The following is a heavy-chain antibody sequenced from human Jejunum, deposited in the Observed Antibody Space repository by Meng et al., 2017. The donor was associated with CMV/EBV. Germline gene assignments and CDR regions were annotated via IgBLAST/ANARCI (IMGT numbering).Heavy chain of an antibody. CDR3: ARKIMSLTSDF. D-gene: IGHD2-8*01. Sequence: CATSGFSFSSYSMSWIRQAPGKGLEWVSSISTTGDYIYYADSVKGRFTISRDNAQNSLYLQMNSLRAEDTAVYFCARKIMSLTSDFWGQGTLVTVSS. CDR2: ISTTGDYI. CDR1: GFSFSSYS. J-gene: IGHJ4*02. V-gene: IGHV3-21*06.